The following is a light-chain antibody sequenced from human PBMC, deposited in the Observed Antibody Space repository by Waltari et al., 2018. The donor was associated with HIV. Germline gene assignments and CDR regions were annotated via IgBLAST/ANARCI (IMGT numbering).Light chain of an antibody. J-gene: IGLJ3*02. CDR1: RSNIGSNH. V-gene: IGLV1-47*01. Sequence: QSVLTQPPSASGTPGQRVTISCSGSRSNIGSNHVYWYQQIPGTAPKPLIYRNNQRPSGVPDRFSGSKSGTSASLVISGLRSEDEADYYCATWDDSLSGWVFGGGTKLTVL. CDR2: RNN. CDR3: ATWDDSLSGWV.